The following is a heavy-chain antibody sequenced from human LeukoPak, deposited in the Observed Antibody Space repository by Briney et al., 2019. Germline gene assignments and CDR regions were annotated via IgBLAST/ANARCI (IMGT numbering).Heavy chain of an antibody. CDR1: GFIFSSYE. J-gene: IGHJ4*02. CDR2: ISSSGRTM. D-gene: IGHD3-10*01. V-gene: IGHV3-48*03. Sequence: GGSLRLSCAASGFIFSSYEMSWVRQAPGKGLEWVSYISSSGRTMYYADSVKGRFTVSRDNAKNSLYLQMNSLRAEDTAVYYCARDPGHGSGSYYPSIDYWGQGTLVTVSS. CDR3: ARDPGHGSGSYYPSIDY.